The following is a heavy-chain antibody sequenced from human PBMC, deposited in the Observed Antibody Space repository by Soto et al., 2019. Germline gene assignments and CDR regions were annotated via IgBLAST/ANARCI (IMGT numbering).Heavy chain of an antibody. CDR1: GYTFTSYA. J-gene: IGHJ4*02. D-gene: IGHD6-19*01. Sequence: ASVKVSCKASGYTFTSYAMHWVRQAPGQRLEWMGWINAGNGNTKYSQKFQGRVTITRDTSASTAYMELSSLRSEDTAVYYCAREPGIAVAAAGLDFWGQGTLVTVSS. V-gene: IGHV1-3*01. CDR2: INAGNGNT. CDR3: AREPGIAVAAAGLDF.